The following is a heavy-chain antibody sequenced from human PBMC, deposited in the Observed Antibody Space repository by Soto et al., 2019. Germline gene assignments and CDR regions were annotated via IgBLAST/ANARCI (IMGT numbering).Heavy chain of an antibody. Sequence: EVQLLESGGGLVQPGGSLRLSCAASGFTFSSYAMSWVRQAPGKGLEWVSAISGSGGSIYYADSVKGRFTISRDNSKNTLYLQMNSLRAEDTAVYYCARAQYYYDGSGYSGYWGQGTLVTVSS. CDR3: ARAQYYYDGSGYSGY. J-gene: IGHJ4*02. CDR1: GFTFSSYA. V-gene: IGHV3-23*01. CDR2: ISGSGGSI. D-gene: IGHD3-22*01.